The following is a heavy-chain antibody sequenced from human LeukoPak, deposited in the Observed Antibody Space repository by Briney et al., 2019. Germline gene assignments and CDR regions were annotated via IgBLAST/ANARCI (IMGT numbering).Heavy chain of an antibody. J-gene: IGHJ5*02. Sequence: GGSLRLSCAASGFTFSSYGMHWVRQAPGKGLEWVAVISYDGSNKYYADSVKGRFTISCDNSKNTLYLQMNSLRAEDTAVYYCAKLEYSSSWSHNWFDPWGQGTLVTVSS. CDR2: ISYDGSNK. V-gene: IGHV3-30*18. CDR1: GFTFSSYG. D-gene: IGHD6-13*01. CDR3: AKLEYSSSWSHNWFDP.